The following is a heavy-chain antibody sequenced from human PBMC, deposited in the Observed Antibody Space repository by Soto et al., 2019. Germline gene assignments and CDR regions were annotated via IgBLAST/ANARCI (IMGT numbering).Heavy chain of an antibody. Sequence: SETLSLTCTVSGGPISSYYWSWIRQPAGKGLEWIGRIYTSGSTNYNPSLKSRVTMSLDTSKNQFSLKLTPVTAADTALYYCARGNCSSPNCYSFSGYYGMDVWGQGTTVTVSS. D-gene: IGHD2-2*01. V-gene: IGHV4-4*07. CDR1: GGPISSYY. CDR2: IYTSGST. CDR3: ARGNCSSPNCYSFSGYYGMDV. J-gene: IGHJ6*02.